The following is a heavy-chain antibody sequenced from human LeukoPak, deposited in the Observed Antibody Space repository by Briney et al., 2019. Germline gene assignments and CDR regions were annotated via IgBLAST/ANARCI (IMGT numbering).Heavy chain of an antibody. D-gene: IGHD3-9*01. CDR1: GYTFTGYY. Sequence: GASVKVSCKASGYTFTGYYMHWVRQAPGQGLEWMGWINPNSGGTNYAQKFQGRVTMTRDTSISTAYMELSRLRSDDTAMYYCAREVRSLDWLPYYMDVWGKGTTVTVSS. V-gene: IGHV1-2*02. CDR2: INPNSGGT. CDR3: AREVRSLDWLPYYMDV. J-gene: IGHJ6*03.